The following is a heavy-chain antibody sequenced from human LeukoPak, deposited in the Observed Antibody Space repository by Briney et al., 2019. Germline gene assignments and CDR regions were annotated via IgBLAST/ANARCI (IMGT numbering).Heavy chain of an antibody. V-gene: IGHV4-61*05. CDR1: GGSINSITNY. D-gene: IGHD2-21*01. J-gene: IGHJ4*02. CDR3: ARGYCGGDCYDY. Sequence: SETLSLTCTVSGGSINSITNYWGWIRQPPGKGLEWIGYIYYSGSTNYNPSLKSRVTISVDTSKNQFSLKLSSVTAADTAVYYCARGYCGGDCYDYWGQGTLVTVSS. CDR2: IYYSGST.